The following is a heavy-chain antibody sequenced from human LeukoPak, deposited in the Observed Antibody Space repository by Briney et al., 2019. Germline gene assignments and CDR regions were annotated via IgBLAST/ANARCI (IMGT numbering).Heavy chain of an antibody. Sequence: PGESLRLSCAASGFTFSDYYMSWIRQAPGKGLEWVAYISSIGSTIYYADSVKGRFTISRDNAKNSLYLQMNSLRVEDTAVYYCARDCGGDCVYYYYGMDVWGQGTTVTVS. D-gene: IGHD2-21*02. V-gene: IGHV3-11*01. CDR3: ARDCGGDCVYYYYGMDV. CDR2: ISSIGSTI. CDR1: GFTFSDYY. J-gene: IGHJ6*02.